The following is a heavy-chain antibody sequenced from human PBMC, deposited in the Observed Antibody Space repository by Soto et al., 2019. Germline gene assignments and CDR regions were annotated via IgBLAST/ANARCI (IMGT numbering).Heavy chain of an antibody. V-gene: IGHV1-69*01. D-gene: IGHD3-10*01. CDR3: ARDPHYYGSGEYGMDV. CDR2: IIPLFGTA. Sequence: QVQLVQSGAEVKKPGSSVKVSCKGSGGTFSSYAITWGPQGPGQGLEWVGGIIPLFGTANYAQKFQGRVTITADESTSTAYMELSSLRSEDTAVYYCARDPHYYGSGEYGMDVWGQGTTVTVSS. J-gene: IGHJ6*02. CDR1: GGTFSSYA.